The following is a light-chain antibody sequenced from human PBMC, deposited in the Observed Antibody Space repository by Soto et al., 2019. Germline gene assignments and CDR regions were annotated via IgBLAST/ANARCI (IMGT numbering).Light chain of an antibody. V-gene: IGKV3-15*01. J-gene: IGKJ1*01. CDR3: QQYNNWPPWT. CDR2: GAS. CDR1: QSVSSN. Sequence: EIVMTQSPATPSVSPGERATLSCRASQSVSSNLAWYQQKPGQAPRLLIYGASTRATGIPARFSGSGSGTEFTLTISSLQSADFAVYYCQQYNNWPPWTFGQGTKVEIK.